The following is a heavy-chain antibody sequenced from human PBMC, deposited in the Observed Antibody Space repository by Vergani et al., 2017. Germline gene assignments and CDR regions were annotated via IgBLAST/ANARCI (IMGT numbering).Heavy chain of an antibody. CDR2: IAHTGAS. D-gene: IGHD5-12*01. V-gene: IGHV4-30-4*08. J-gene: IGHJ4*02. Sequence: QVQLQESGPGVVKPSQTLSLTCSVSGASISSGDSYWSWIRQTPGKGLEWIGYIAHTGASYYNPSLRSRLSISLDTSRNQFSLKLTSVTAEDTAVYFCAREELRFPRTLDSWGQGTQVTVSS. CDR3: AREELRFPRTLDS. CDR1: GASISSGDSY.